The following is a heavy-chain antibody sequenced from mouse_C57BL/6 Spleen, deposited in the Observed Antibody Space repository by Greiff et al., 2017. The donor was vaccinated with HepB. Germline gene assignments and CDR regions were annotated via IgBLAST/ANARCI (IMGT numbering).Heavy chain of an antibody. D-gene: IGHD2-5*01. J-gene: IGHJ3*01. V-gene: IGHV1-55*01. CDR1: GYTFTSYW. CDR2: IYPGSGST. Sequence: QVQLQQSGAELVKPGASVKMSCKASGYTFTSYWITWVKQRPGQGLEWIGDIYPGSGSTNYNEKFKSKATLTVDTSSSTAYMQLSSLTSEDSAVYYCARRDDSNYEGFAYWGQGTLGTVAA. CDR3: ARRDDSNYEGFAY.